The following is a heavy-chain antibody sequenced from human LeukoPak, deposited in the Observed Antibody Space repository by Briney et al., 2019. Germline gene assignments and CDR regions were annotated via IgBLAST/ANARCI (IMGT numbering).Heavy chain of an antibody. CDR3: TRLRGDWFRFDY. CDR2: IKTKSNNYAT. Sequence: HPGGSLRLSCAASGFTFSDHYMHWVRQASGKGLEWVGRIKTKSNNYATAFAASVKGRFTISRDDSKNTAYLQMNSLKSEDTAVYYCTRLRGDWFRFDYWGQGTLVTVSS. J-gene: IGHJ4*02. CDR1: GFTFSDHY. V-gene: IGHV3-73*01. D-gene: IGHD3-9*01.